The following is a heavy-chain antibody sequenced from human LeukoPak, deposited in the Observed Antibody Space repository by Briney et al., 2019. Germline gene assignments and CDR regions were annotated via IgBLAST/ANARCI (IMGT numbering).Heavy chain of an antibody. J-gene: IGHJ4*02. Sequence: PGRSLRLSCAASGFTFSGYCMHWVRQAPGKGLEWVAVISYDGSNKYYLGSVKGRFTISRDTSKNTLYLQMNSLRAEDTAVYYCARGQNYVDVVTMDYWGQGTLVTLSS. D-gene: IGHD5-12*01. V-gene: IGHV3-30*04. CDR1: GFTFSGYC. CDR2: ISYDGSNK. CDR3: ARGQNYVDVVTMDY.